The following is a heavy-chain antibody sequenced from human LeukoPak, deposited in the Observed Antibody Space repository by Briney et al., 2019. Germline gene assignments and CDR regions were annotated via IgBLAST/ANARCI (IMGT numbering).Heavy chain of an antibody. D-gene: IGHD3-22*01. V-gene: IGHV3-9*01. CDR2: ISWNSGSI. J-gene: IGHJ4*02. CDR1: GFTFDDYA. Sequence: GRSLRLSCAASGFTFDDYAMHWVRQAPGKGLEWVSGISWNSGSIGYADSVKGRFTISRDNAKNSLYLQMNSLRAEDTALYYCAKGPTVYYDSSGYFSSHYFDYWGQGTLVTVSS. CDR3: AKGPTVYYDSSGYFSSHYFDY.